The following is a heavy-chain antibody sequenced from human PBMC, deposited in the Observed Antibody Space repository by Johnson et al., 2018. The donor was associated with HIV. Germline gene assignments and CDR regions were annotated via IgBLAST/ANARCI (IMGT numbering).Heavy chain of an antibody. V-gene: IGHV3-23*04. CDR1: GFTFSSYA. CDR3: ARDRGAFDI. J-gene: IGHJ3*02. CDR2: INGSGGST. Sequence: VHLVESGGGVVRPGGSLRLSCAASGFTFSSYAMSWVRQALGKGLEWVSGINGSGGSTYYADSVKGRFTISRDNSKNTLYLQMNSLRAEDTAVYYCARDRGAFDIWGQGTMVTVSS.